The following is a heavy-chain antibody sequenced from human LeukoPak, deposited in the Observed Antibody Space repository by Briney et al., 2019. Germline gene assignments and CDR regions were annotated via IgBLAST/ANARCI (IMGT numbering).Heavy chain of an antibody. Sequence: SQTLSLTCAISGDSVSSNSAAWTWIRQSPSRGLEWLGRTYYRSRWYNNYAVSVKSRITINPDTSKNRFSLHLNSVTPEDTAVYYCARGQGARDILPGYSFDYWGQGTLVTVSS. CDR3: ARGQGARDILPGYSFDY. CDR1: GDSVSSNSAA. D-gene: IGHD3-9*01. CDR2: TYYRSRWYN. V-gene: IGHV6-1*01. J-gene: IGHJ4*02.